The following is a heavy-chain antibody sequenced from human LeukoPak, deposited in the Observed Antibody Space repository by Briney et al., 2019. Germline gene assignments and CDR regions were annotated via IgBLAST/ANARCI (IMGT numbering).Heavy chain of an antibody. D-gene: IGHD3-10*01. CDR2: IYTSGST. CDR3: ARLDTMVGIDY. J-gene: IGHJ4*02. CDR1: GGSISSGSYY. Sequence: SETLSLTCTVSGGSISSGSYYWSWIRQPAGKGLEWIGRIYTSGSTNYNPSLKSRVTISVDTSKNQFSLKLSSVTAADTAVYYCARLDTMVGIDYWGQGTLVTVSS. V-gene: IGHV4-61*02.